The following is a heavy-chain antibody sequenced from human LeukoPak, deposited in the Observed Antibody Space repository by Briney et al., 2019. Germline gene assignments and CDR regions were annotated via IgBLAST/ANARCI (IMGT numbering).Heavy chain of an antibody. V-gene: IGHV4-39*07. CDR1: GDSFSSVTDY. CDR2: VDYSGGT. CDR3: AGQDVDAGAGATGYAFSV. D-gene: IGHD2-15*01. Sequence: SETLSLTCTVSGDSFSSVTDYWAWIRQPPGKGLEWIASVDYSGGTYYNPSLESRVAISADMSKNQFSLKLGSVTAADTAVYYCAGQDVDAGAGATGYAFSVWDQGTMVTVSS. J-gene: IGHJ3*01.